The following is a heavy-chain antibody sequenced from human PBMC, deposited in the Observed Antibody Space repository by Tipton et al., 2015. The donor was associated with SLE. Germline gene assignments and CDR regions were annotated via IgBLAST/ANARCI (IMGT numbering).Heavy chain of an antibody. Sequence: TLSLTCTVSGGSISSGNYYWTWIRQPAGKGLEWIGRIYFSGSTNYNPSLKSRVTISVDTSKNQFSLNLSSVTAADTGTYYCARGGNGYDSWGRGTLVTVSS. J-gene: IGHJ5*02. V-gene: IGHV4-61*02. CDR3: ARGGNGYDS. CDR1: GGSISSGNYY. D-gene: IGHD5-12*01. CDR2: IYFSGST.